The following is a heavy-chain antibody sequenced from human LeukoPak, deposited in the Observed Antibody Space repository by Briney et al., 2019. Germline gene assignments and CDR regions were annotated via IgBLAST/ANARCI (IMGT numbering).Heavy chain of an antibody. J-gene: IGHJ5*02. D-gene: IGHD1-26*01. CDR3: AKDQYSGSFNWFDP. CDR2: VYGGGST. Sequence: GGSLRLSCAASGFTIDSNYMSWVRQAAGNGLEWVSVVYGGGSTYYADSVKGRFTISRDNSKNTLYLQMDSLRAEDTAVYYCAKDQYSGSFNWFDPWGQGTLVTVSS. V-gene: IGHV3-66*01. CDR1: GFTIDSNY.